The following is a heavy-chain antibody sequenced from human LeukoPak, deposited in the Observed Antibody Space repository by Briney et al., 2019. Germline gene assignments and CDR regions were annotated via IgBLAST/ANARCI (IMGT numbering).Heavy chain of an antibody. D-gene: IGHD3-10*01. J-gene: IGHJ4*02. CDR1: GFLFCNYR. Sequence: GGSLSLSCAASGFLFCNYRMHGVRQSPGRGLVGVIGIWYDGYNKFYAASAKGRLTISRKNSKNTLYLQMSSRRAEDTALYYCARVSHYGSGYYDTLAYWGQGTLVTVSS. V-gene: IGHV3-33*01. CDR3: ARVSHYGSGYYDTLAY. CDR2: IWYDGYNK.